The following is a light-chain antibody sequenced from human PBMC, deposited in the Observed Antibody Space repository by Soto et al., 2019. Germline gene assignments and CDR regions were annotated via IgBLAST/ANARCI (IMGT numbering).Light chain of an antibody. CDR3: QQRSNWLWT. CDR2: DAS. J-gene: IGKJ1*01. Sequence: EIVLTQSPATLSLSPGERATLSCRARQSVSSYLAWYQQKPGQAPRLLIYDASNRATGIPARFSGSGSGTDFTLTISSLEPEDFAVYYCQQRSNWLWTFGQGTKVDIK. V-gene: IGKV3-11*01. CDR1: QSVSSY.